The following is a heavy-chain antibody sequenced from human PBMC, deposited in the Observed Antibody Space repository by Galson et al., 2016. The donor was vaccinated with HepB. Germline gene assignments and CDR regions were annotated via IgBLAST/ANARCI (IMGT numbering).Heavy chain of an antibody. V-gene: IGHV4-34*01. D-gene: IGHD3-10*01. Sequence: TLSLTCAVYGGSFSGYYWSWIRQPPGKGLEWIGEINHSGSTNYNPSLKSRVTLSVDTSKNQFSLKLSSVTAADTAVYYCARGNYPAFDIWGQGTMVTVSS. CDR1: GGSFSGYY. J-gene: IGHJ3*02. CDR3: ARGNYPAFDI. CDR2: INHSGST.